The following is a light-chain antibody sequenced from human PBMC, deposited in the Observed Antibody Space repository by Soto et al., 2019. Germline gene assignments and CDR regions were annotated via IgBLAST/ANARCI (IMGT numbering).Light chain of an antibody. J-gene: IGKJ4*01. Sequence: DIQMTQSPSSVSASVGDRVTITCRASQGISSWLAWYQQKPGKAPKLLIYSASTLQSGVPSRFSGSGSGTDYTLTISSLQPHNFATYYSQLANLFTLTFGGGTNVEIK. V-gene: IGKV1D-12*01. CDR1: QGISSW. CDR3: QLANLFTLT. CDR2: SAS.